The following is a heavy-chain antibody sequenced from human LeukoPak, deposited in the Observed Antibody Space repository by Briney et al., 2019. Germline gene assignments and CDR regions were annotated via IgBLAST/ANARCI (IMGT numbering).Heavy chain of an antibody. CDR2: ISAYNGNT. CDR3: ARHWASGWYGYVLRNFDY. J-gene: IGHJ4*01. V-gene: IGHV1-18*01. D-gene: IGHD6-19*01. CDR1: GYTFTSYG. Sequence: ASVKVSCKASGYTFTSYGISWVRQAPGQGLEWMGWISAYNGNTNYAQKLQGRVTMTTDTSTSTAYMELRSLRSDDTAVYYCARHWASGWYGYVLRNFDYWGHGNLVTVS.